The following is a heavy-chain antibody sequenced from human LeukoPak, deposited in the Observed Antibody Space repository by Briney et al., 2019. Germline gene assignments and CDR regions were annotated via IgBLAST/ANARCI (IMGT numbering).Heavy chain of an antibody. Sequence: GGSLRLSCVASGFTFGKYWMSWVRQAPGKGLEWVANIKLDGSEKNYVDSVKGRFTISRDNTKNSLYLQMNSLRVEDTAVFYCARVPNYYDSSGLDYWGQGTLVTVSS. CDR2: IKLDGSEK. D-gene: IGHD3-22*01. CDR1: GFTFGKYW. CDR3: ARVPNYYDSSGLDY. V-gene: IGHV3-7*03. J-gene: IGHJ4*02.